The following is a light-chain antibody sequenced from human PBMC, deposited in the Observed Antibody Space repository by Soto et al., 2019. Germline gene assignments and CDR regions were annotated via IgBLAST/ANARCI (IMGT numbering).Light chain of an antibody. CDR2: GAA. CDR3: QQYAGSPQT. Sequence: IVLTQSPGTLSLSPGERATLFCRASQTITTSQLAWYQQKPGQAPRVLIFGAANRATGIPDRFSGSGSRTDFTLTISRLEPEDFAMYYCQQYAGSPQTFGQGTTVAIK. V-gene: IGKV3-20*01. J-gene: IGKJ1*01. CDR1: QTITTSQ.